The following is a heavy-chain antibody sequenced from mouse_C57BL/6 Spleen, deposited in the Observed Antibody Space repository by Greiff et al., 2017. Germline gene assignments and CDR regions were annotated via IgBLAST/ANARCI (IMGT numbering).Heavy chain of an antibody. CDR3: ARSCDYCSSWFAY. D-gene: IGHD1-1*01. CDR2: IDPNSGGT. CDR1: GYTFTSYW. J-gene: IGHJ3*01. V-gene: IGHV1-72*01. Sequence: VQLQQPGAELVKPGASVKLSCKASGYTFTSYWMHWVKQRPGRGLEWIGRIDPNSGGTKYTEKFKSQAPLTVDKPSSTAYMQLSSLTSEDYAVYYDARSCDYCSSWFAYWGQGTLVTVSA.